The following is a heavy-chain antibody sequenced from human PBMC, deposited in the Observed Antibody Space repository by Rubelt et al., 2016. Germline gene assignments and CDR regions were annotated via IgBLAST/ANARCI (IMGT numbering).Heavy chain of an antibody. CDR1: GYTFTSYA. CDR2: INTNTGHR. D-gene: IGHD3-3*02. CDR3: ARGLDLHYWNFDL. V-gene: IGHV7-4-1*02. Sequence: QVQLVQSGVEVKKPGASVKVSCKASGYTFTSYAMHWVRQAPGQRLEWMGWINTNTGHRTFAQGFTGRFVFSLDTAVSTAYLQINSLKSEDTAVYYCARGLDLHYWNFDLWGRGTLVTVSS. J-gene: IGHJ2*01.